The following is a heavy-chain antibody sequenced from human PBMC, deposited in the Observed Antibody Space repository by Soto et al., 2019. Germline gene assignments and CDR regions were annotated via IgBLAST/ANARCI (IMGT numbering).Heavy chain of an antibody. CDR3: ARSGYYYGVGYFDY. CDR2: IYYSGST. J-gene: IGHJ4*02. V-gene: IGHV4-39*07. D-gene: IGHD3-22*01. Sequence: SETLSLTCTVSGGSISSSSYYWGWIRQPPGKGLEWIGSIYYSGSTYYNPSLKSRVTISVDTSKNQFSLKLSSVTAADTAVYYCARSGYYYGVGYFDYWGQGTLVTVSS. CDR1: GGSISSSSYY.